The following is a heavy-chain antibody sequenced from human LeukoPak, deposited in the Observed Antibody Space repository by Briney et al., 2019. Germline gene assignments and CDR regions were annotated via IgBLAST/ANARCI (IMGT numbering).Heavy chain of an antibody. Sequence: PSETLSLTCTVSGGSISSYYWSWIRQPPGKGLEWIGYIYYSGSTNYSPSLKSRVTISVDTSKNQFSLKLSSVTAADTAVYYCARGPRYCSGGSCYLASVYYYYYMDVWGKGTTVTVSS. CDR2: IYYSGST. V-gene: IGHV4-59*01. CDR1: GGSISSYY. D-gene: IGHD2-15*01. J-gene: IGHJ6*03. CDR3: ARGPRYCSGGSCYLASVYYYYYMDV.